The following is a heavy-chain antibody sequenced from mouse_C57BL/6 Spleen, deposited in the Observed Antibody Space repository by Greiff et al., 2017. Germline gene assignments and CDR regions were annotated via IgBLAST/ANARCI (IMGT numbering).Heavy chain of an antibody. Sequence: EVQLQQSGPELVKPGASVKISCKASGYTFTDYYMNWVKQSHGKSLEWIGDINPNNGGTSYNQKFKGKATLTVDKSSSTAYMELRSLTSEDSAVYYCARWRNYDYDGYYFDYWGQGTTLTVSS. CDR3: ARWRNYDYDGYYFDY. CDR1: GYTFTDYY. V-gene: IGHV1-26*01. CDR2: INPNNGGT. J-gene: IGHJ2*01. D-gene: IGHD2-4*01.